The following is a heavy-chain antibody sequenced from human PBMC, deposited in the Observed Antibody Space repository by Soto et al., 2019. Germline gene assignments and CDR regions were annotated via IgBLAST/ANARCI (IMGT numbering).Heavy chain of an antibody. D-gene: IGHD5-18*01. V-gene: IGHV1-2*04. J-gene: IGHJ6*02. Sequence: ASVMVSCKASGYTFTGYYRHWVRQAPGQGLEWMRWMNPNSGGTNYAQKFQGWVTMTRDTSISTAYMELSRLRSDDTAVYYCARVDTAMVTGHYYYYGMDVWGQGTTVTVSS. CDR1: GYTFTGYY. CDR2: MNPNSGGT. CDR3: ARVDTAMVTGHYYYYGMDV.